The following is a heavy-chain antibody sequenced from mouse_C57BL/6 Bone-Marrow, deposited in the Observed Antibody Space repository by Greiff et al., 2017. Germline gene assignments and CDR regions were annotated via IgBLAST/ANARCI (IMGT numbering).Heavy chain of an antibody. Sequence: VQLQQPGAELVKPGASVKMSCKASGYTFTSYWITWVKQRRGQGLEWIGDIYPGSGSTNYNEKFKSKATLTVDTSSSTAYMQLSSLTSEDTAVYDCARGTTVVATDYWGQGTTLTVSS. V-gene: IGHV1-55*01. CDR3: ARGTTVVATDY. D-gene: IGHD1-1*01. CDR1: GYTFTSYW. J-gene: IGHJ2*01. CDR2: IYPGSGST.